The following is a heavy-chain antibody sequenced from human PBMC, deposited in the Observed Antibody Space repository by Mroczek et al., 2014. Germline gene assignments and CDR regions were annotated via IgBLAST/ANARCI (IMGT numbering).Heavy chain of an antibody. CDR2: ISGSSSTI. J-gene: IGHJ3*02. CDR1: GFTFSSYS. D-gene: IGHD3-22*01. CDR3: ARGSISMIIVLSDRIADFDI. V-gene: IGHV3-48*01. Sequence: ESGGGLVQPGGSLRLSCAASGFTFSSYSMNWVRQAPGKGLEWVSYISGSSSTIYSADSVKGRFTISRDNAKNSLYLQMNSLRVEDTAVYYCARGSISMIIVLSDRIADFDIWGQGTNGHRLF.